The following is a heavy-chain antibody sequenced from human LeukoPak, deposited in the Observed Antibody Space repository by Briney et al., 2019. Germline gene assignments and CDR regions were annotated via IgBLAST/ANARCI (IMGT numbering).Heavy chain of an antibody. CDR3: ARAGNYYDSSGYGY. CDR1: GGSISSYY. J-gene: IGHJ4*02. Sequence: SETLSLTCTVSGGSISSYYWSWIRPPPGKGLEWIGYIYYSGSHNYNPSLTRRVTISVDTSKNQFSLKLSSVTAADTAVYYCARAGNYYDSSGYGYWGQGTLVTVSS. CDR2: IYYSGSH. D-gene: IGHD3-22*01. V-gene: IGHV4-59*01.